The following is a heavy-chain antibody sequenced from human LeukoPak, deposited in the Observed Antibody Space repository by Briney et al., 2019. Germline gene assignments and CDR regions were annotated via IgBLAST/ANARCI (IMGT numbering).Heavy chain of an antibody. Sequence: GESLRLSCAASGFTFSSYAMSWVRQTPGKGLEWVSTISGSGASTYYADSVKGRFTVSRDNSKNTLHLQMKSLRAADTAVYYCAQIPFRSGDYHFDYWGQGTLLTVSS. CDR3: AQIPFRSGDYHFDY. J-gene: IGHJ4*02. V-gene: IGHV3-23*01. CDR2: ISGSGAST. D-gene: IGHD3-3*01. CDR1: GFTFSSYA.